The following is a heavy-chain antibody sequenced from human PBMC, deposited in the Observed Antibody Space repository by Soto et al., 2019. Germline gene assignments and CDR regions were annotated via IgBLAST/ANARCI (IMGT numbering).Heavy chain of an antibody. CDR3: AKDDSGAADI. J-gene: IGHJ3*02. CDR1: GGSISSYS. V-gene: IGHV4-4*07. Sequence: QVQLQESGPGLVEPSETLSLTCTVSGGSISSYSWNWIRQPAGKGLEWIGRVDTTGGTNYIPSLKRRVTMSGDTAKNQFSLNLRFGTAADTAVDFCAKDDSGAADIWGQGTMVTVS. D-gene: IGHD3-16*01. CDR2: VDTTGGT.